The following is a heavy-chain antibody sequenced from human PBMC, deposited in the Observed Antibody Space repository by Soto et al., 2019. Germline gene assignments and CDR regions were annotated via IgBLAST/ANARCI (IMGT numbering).Heavy chain of an antibody. J-gene: IGHJ5*02. CDR3: AREPLVRGVRQYNWFDP. Sequence: ASVKVSCKASGYTFSNYGVSWVRQAPGQGFEWMGWISAYNGKTNYAQKLQGRVTMTTDISTSTAYMELRSLGLDDTAVYYCAREPLVRGVRQYNWFDPWGQGTLVTVSS. CDR2: ISAYNGKT. V-gene: IGHV1-18*01. CDR1: GYTFSNYG. D-gene: IGHD3-10*01.